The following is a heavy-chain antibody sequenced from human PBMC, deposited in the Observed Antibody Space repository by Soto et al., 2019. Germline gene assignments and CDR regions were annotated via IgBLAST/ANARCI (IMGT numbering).Heavy chain of an antibody. D-gene: IGHD1-26*01. J-gene: IGHJ4*02. CDR1: SGSITTNHA. V-gene: IGHV4-4*02. CDR3: TRGGYWRFDY. CDR2: IYHSGST. Sequence: TLSLTCDVSSGSITTNHAWSWVRQPPGKGLEWIGEIYHSGSTTYTPSLKSRVTLSVDKAKNQFSLTLTSVTTADTAVYYCTRGGYWRFDYWGQGIPVTVSS.